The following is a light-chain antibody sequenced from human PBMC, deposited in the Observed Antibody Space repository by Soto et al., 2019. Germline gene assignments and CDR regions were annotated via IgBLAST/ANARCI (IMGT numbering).Light chain of an antibody. CDR3: QQHNQWPIT. Sequence: EIGMTQSPATLSLSPGETASLSCRASQSAGNFLAWYQQKPGQAPRLLIYYISTRATGIPARFSGSGSGTEFTLTINSLQSEDSAVYYCQQHNQWPITFGQGTRLEIK. J-gene: IGKJ5*01. CDR2: YIS. V-gene: IGKV3D-15*01. CDR1: QSAGNF.